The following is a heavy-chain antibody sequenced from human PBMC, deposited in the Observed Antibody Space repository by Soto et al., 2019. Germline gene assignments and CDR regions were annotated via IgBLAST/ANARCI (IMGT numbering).Heavy chain of an antibody. CDR3: AKDPPQWELLLGIDY. Sequence: HPGGSLRLSCAASGFTFSSYGMHWVRQAPGKGLEWVAVISYDGSNKYYADSVKGRFTISRDNSKNTLYLQMNSLRAEDTAVYYCAKDPPQWELLLGIDYWGQGTLVTVSS. J-gene: IGHJ4*02. CDR1: GFTFSSYG. D-gene: IGHD1-26*01. V-gene: IGHV3-30*18. CDR2: ISYDGSNK.